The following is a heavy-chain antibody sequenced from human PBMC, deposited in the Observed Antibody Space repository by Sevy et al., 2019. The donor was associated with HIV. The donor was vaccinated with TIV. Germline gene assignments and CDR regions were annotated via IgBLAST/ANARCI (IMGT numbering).Heavy chain of an antibody. V-gene: IGHV3-30*18. CDR1: GFTFSSYG. Sequence: GGSLRLSCAASGFTFSSYGMHWVRQAPGKGLEWVAVISYDGSNKYYADSVKGRFTISRDNSKNTRYLQMNSLRAEDTAGYYCAKAGSVAAAGYYFDYWGQGTLVTVSS. J-gene: IGHJ4*02. CDR2: ISYDGSNK. CDR3: AKAGSVAAAGYYFDY. D-gene: IGHD6-13*01.